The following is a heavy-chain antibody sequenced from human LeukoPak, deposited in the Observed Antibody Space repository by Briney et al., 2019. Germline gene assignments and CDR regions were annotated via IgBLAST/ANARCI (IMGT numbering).Heavy chain of an antibody. CDR3: AKDLGYCSSTRCSVAFDI. CDR1: GFTVSSKY. Sequence: GGSLRLSCAASGFTVSSKYMNWVRQAPGKGLEWVSVIESGGSTYYADSVKGRFTISRDNYKNTLYLQMNSLRAEDTAVYYCAKDLGYCSSTRCSVAFDIWGQGTMVTVSS. CDR2: IESGGST. J-gene: IGHJ3*02. D-gene: IGHD2-2*01. V-gene: IGHV3-53*05.